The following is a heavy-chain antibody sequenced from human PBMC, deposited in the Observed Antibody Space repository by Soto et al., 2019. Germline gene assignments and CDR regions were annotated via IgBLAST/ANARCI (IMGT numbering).Heavy chain of an antibody. CDR3: ARIFVVDYEF. CDR2: INTFSGST. D-gene: IGHD2-15*01. CDR1: GYPFTSYG. Sequence: ASVKVSCKASGYPFTSYGISWVRQAPGQGLGWMGWINTFSGSTKYAQKFQGRITMTTETSTSTAYMELRSLRSDDTAVYYCARIFVVDYEFWGQGTPVTVSS. J-gene: IGHJ4*02. V-gene: IGHV1-18*04.